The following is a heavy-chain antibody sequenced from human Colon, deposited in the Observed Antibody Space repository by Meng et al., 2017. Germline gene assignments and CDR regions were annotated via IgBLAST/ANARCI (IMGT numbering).Heavy chain of an antibody. CDR3: ARDHMGSLDY. V-gene: IGHV4-61*08. D-gene: IGHD1-26*01. CDR2: AST. Sequence: GQLQGSGPGLVRPSETLSLVCSVSGGSVSSAGYQWSWIRQPPGKGLEWIGYASTNYNPSLKSRVTISVDTSKNQFSLRLTSVTAADTAVYYCARDHMGSLDYWGQGILVTVSS. CDR1: GGSVSSAGYQ. J-gene: IGHJ4*02.